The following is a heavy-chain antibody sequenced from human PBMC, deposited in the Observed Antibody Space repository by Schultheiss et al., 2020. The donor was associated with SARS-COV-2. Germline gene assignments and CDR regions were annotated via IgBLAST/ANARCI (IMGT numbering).Heavy chain of an antibody. V-gene: IGHV3-23*01. Sequence: GESLKISCSASGFTFSTYAMSWVRQAPGKGLEWVSSISGGGDIIYYADSVKGRFTISRDNSKNTLYLQMDSLRAEDTAVYYCANAGEPMGYWGQGTLVTVSS. D-gene: IGHD3-10*01. J-gene: IGHJ4*02. CDR2: ISGGGDII. CDR3: ANAGEPMGY. CDR1: GFTFSTYA.